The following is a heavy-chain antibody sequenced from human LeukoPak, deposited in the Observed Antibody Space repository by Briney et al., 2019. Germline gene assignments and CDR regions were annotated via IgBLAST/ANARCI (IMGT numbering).Heavy chain of an antibody. D-gene: IGHD2-15*01. CDR1: GGSISSYY. V-gene: IGHV4-59*08. Sequence: SETLSLTCTVSGGSISSYYWSWIRQPPGKGLEWIGYIYYSGSTNYNPSLKSRVTISVDTSKNQFSLKLSSVTAADTAVYYCARSDYSNWFDPWGQGTLVTVSS. CDR2: IYYSGST. J-gene: IGHJ5*02. CDR3: ARSDYSNWFDP.